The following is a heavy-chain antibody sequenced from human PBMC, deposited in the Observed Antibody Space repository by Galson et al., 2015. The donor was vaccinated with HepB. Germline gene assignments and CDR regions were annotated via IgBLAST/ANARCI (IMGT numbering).Heavy chain of an antibody. CDR2: IDGGGVII. V-gene: IGHV3-11*01. CDR3: ARSQTRDLGFDY. D-gene: IGHD7-27*01. Sequence: SLRLSCAASGITFRDYYMAWSRQGPGKGREWLSYIDGGGVIIYSADTVKGGVTMSRDNAKNSLFLQMQSLRVDDTAVYDCARSQTRDLGFDYWGQGTLVTVSP. J-gene: IGHJ4*02. CDR1: GITFRDYY.